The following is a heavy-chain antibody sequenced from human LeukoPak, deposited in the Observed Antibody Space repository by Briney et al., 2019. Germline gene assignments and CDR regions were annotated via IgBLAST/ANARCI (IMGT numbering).Heavy chain of an antibody. CDR2: ISWNSGSI. CDR3: AREKRFLEWLLTFDY. D-gene: IGHD3-3*01. V-gene: IGHV3-9*01. J-gene: IGHJ4*02. CDR1: GFTFDDYA. Sequence: HPGRSLRLSCAASGFTFDDYAMHWVRQAPGKGLEWVSGISWNSGSIGYADSVKGRFTISRDNAKNSLYLQMNSLRAEDTALYYCAREKRFLEWLLTFDYWGQGTLVTVSS.